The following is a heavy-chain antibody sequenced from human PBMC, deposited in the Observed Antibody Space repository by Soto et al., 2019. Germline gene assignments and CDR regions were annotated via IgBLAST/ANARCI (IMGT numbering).Heavy chain of an antibody. D-gene: IGHD3-9*01. V-gene: IGHV3-15*01. CDR3: TTGMYYDFLTGYHNVAY. CDR2: IKSKTDGGTA. Sequence: EVQLLESGGGLVKPGGSLRLSCAASGFNLSHPWMTWVRQAAGKGLEWVGHIKSKTDGGTADYAAPVKGRITISRDDSKNTIYLQMNSLKTEDTAVYYCTTGMYYDFLTGYHNVAYWGQGTLVTVSS. CDR1: GFNLSHPW. J-gene: IGHJ4*02.